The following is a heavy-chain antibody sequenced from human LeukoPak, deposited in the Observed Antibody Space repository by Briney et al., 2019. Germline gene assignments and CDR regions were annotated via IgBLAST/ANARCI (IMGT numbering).Heavy chain of an antibody. J-gene: IGHJ1*01. CDR1: GGSFSGYY. CDR3: ARRLSFRGVNPEYFQH. CDR2: INHSGST. V-gene: IGHV4-34*01. Sequence: PSETLSLTCAVYGGSFSGYYWSWIRQPPGKGLEWIGEINHSGSTNYNPSLKSRVTISVDTSKNQFSLKLSSVTAADTAVYYCARRLSFRGVNPEYFQHWGQGTLVTVSS. D-gene: IGHD3-10*01.